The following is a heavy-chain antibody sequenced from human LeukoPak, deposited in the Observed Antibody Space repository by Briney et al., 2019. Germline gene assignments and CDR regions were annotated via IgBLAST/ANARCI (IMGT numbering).Heavy chain of an antibody. CDR1: GYTFTSYY. V-gene: IGHV3-30*02. CDR3: TKEITARSWFDP. J-gene: IGHJ5*02. Sequence: SCKASGYTFTSYYMHWVRQAPGKGLEWVAFIRYDGNDIRYPDSVKGRFTISRDTSKNTLYLQMNSLRVEDTAMYYCTKEITARSWFDPWGQGTLVTVSS. CDR2: IRYDGNDI. D-gene: IGHD3-10*01.